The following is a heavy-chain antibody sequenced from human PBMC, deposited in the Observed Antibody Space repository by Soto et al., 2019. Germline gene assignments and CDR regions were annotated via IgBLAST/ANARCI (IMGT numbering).Heavy chain of an antibody. CDR3: VKQDNGLDGAAFDY. V-gene: IGHV3-64D*06. CDR2: VSTSGRST. CDR1: GFIFSEST. J-gene: IGHJ4*02. D-gene: IGHD4-17*01. Sequence: QPGGSLRLSCSASGFIFSESTIYWVRQVPGKGLEAISAVSTSGRSTYYADSVKDRFTISRDNSKNTLFLQMGSLRPEDTAIYYCVKQDNGLDGAAFDYCGQGPQVTVSS.